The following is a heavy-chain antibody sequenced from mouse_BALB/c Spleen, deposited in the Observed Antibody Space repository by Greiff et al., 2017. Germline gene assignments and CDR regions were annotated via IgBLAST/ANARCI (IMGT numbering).Heavy chain of an antibody. CDR1: GFSLTDYG. Sequence: VQRVESGPGLVAPSQSLSITCTVSGFSLTDYGVSWIRQPPGKGLEWLGVIWGGGSTYYNSALKSRLSISKDNSKSQVFLKMNSLQTDDTAMYYCAKTLYGSSLWFAYWGQGTLVTVSA. CDR3: AKTLYGSSLWFAY. J-gene: IGHJ3*01. CDR2: IWGGGST. D-gene: IGHD1-1*01. V-gene: IGHV2-6-5*01.